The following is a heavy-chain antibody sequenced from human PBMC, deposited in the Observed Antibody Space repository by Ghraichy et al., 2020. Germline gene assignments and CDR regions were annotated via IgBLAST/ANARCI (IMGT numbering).Heavy chain of an antibody. J-gene: IGHJ4*02. D-gene: IGHD6-13*01. CDR2: ISSGSSTI. Sequence: GGSLRLSCAASGFTFSSYSMNWVRQAPGKGLEWISYISSGSSTIYYADSVKGRFTISRDNAKNSLYLEMNSLRAEDTAVYYCAISSSSQRGNWGQGTLVTVSS. V-gene: IGHV3-48*01. CDR1: GFTFSSYS. CDR3: AISSSSQRGN.